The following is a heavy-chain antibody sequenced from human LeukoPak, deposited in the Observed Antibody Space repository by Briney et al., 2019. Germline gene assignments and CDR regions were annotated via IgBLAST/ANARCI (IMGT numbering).Heavy chain of an antibody. V-gene: IGHV3-21*01. J-gene: IGHJ4*02. CDR1: GFTFSSYS. D-gene: IGHD1-26*01. CDR3: ARGVGPTRSPFFDY. Sequence: KPGGSLRLSCAASGFTFSSYSMNWVRQAPGKGLEWVSSISSSSSYIYYADSVKGRFTISRDNAKNSLSLQMNSLRAEDTAVYYCARGVGPTRSPFFDYWGQGTLVTVSS. CDR2: ISSSSSYI.